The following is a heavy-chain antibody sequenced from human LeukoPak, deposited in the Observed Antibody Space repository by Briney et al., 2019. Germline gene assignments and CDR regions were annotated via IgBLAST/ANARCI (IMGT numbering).Heavy chain of an antibody. J-gene: IGHJ6*03. V-gene: IGHV4-39*07. D-gene: IGHD2/OR15-2a*01. CDR2: IFNNGST. CDR1: GGSISSSKYY. Sequence: SETLSLTCTVSGGSISSSKYYWGWIRQPPGKGLEWIGTIFNNGSTHYNPSLKSRVTISVDTSKNQFSLKLSSVTAADTSVYYCVREGIRGPMDVWGKGTTVTVSS. CDR3: VREGIRGPMDV.